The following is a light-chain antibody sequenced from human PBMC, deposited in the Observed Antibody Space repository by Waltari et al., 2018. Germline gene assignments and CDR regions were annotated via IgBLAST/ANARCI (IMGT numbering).Light chain of an antibody. CDR2: DVS. J-gene: IGLJ2*01. CDR3: CSYAGNYIHVL. V-gene: IGLV2-23*02. CDR1: SSDVGGYNS. Sequence: QSALTQPASVSGSPGQSITLSCTGPSSDVGGYNSVSWYQHHPGKAPKVIIYDVSQRPSGVSNRFSGSKSGNTASLTISGLQPEDEADYFCCSYAGNYIHVLFGGGTKLTVL.